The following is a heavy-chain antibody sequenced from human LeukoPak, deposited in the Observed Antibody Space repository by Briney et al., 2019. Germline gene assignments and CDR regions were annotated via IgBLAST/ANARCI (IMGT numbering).Heavy chain of an antibody. Sequence: GESLKISCKGSGYSFTSYWIGWVRQMPGKGLEWMGIIYPGDSDTRYSPSFQGQVTISADKSISTAYLQWSSLKASDTVMYYCARHAPPVAATEATGNWFDPWGQGTLVTVSS. V-gene: IGHV5-51*01. J-gene: IGHJ5*02. CDR1: GYSFTSYW. CDR3: ARHAPPVAATEATGNWFDP. CDR2: IYPGDSDT. D-gene: IGHD2-15*01.